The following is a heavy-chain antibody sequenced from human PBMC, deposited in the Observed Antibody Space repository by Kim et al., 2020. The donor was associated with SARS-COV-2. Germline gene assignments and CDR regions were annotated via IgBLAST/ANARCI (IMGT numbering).Heavy chain of an antibody. J-gene: IGHJ4*02. CDR2: ISSSSSYI. V-gene: IGHV3-21*01. CDR3: ATTYYGYTMTYYFDY. Sequence: GGSLRLSCAASGFTFSSYSMNWVRQAPGKGLEWVSSISSSSSYIYYADSVKGRFTISRDNAKNSLYLQMNSLRAEDTAVYYCATTYYGYTMTYYFDYWGQGTLVTVSS. CDR1: GFTFSSYS. D-gene: IGHD3-10*01.